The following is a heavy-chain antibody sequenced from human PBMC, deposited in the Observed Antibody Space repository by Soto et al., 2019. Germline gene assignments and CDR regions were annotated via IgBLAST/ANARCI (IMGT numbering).Heavy chain of an antibody. V-gene: IGHV3-30*03. CDR1: GFPFSSYG. J-gene: IGHJ4*02. D-gene: IGHD3-10*01. CDR3: VGGQYYFDY. CDR2: ISYDGSNK. Sequence: QVQLVESGGGVVQPGRSLRLSCAASGFPFSSYGMHWVREAPGKGLEWVAVISYDGSNKYYADSVKGRFTISRDNSASTLYLQMNSLRAEDTALYHCVGGQYYFDYRGQGTLVTDSP.